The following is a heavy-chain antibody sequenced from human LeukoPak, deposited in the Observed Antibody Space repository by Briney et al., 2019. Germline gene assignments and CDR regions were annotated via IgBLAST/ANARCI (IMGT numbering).Heavy chain of an antibody. J-gene: IGHJ4*02. CDR3: AKGSYYDSSGSFYFDY. Sequence: GGSLRLSCAASGFTFSSYAMNWVRQAPGTGLEWISGISGSGDNTYYADSVKGRFTISRDNSKNTLYVQVNSLGTEDTAAYYCAKGSYYDSSGSFYFDYWGQGTLVTVSS. CDR1: GFTFSSYA. V-gene: IGHV3-23*01. CDR2: ISGSGDNT. D-gene: IGHD3-22*01.